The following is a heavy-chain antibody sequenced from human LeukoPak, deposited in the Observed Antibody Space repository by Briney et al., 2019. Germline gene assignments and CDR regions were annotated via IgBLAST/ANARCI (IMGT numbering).Heavy chain of an antibody. D-gene: IGHD3-9*01. V-gene: IGHV3-11*01. CDR3: ARAHYDILTGYYYYGMDV. Sequence: GGSLRLSCAASGFTFSDYYMSWIRQAPGKGLEWVSYISSSGSTIYYADSVEGRFTISRDNAKNSLYLQMNSLRAEDTAVYYCARAHYDILTGYYYYGMDVWGQGTTVTVSS. CDR1: GFTFSDYY. CDR2: ISSSGSTI. J-gene: IGHJ6*02.